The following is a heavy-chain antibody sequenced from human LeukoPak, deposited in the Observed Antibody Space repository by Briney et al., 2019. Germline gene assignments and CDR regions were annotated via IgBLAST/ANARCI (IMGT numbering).Heavy chain of an antibody. CDR1: GGSFSNYY. Sequence: SETLSLTCAVYGGSFSNYYWSWIRQPPGKGLEWLGSIYQSGRTYYNPSLKSRVTISVDTSKNQFSLKLSSVTAADTAVYYCARAFYPGYYSYMAVWGKGTTVTVSS. CDR2: IYQSGRT. J-gene: IGHJ6*03. CDR3: ARAFYPGYYSYMAV. V-gene: IGHV4-34*01. D-gene: IGHD3-3*02.